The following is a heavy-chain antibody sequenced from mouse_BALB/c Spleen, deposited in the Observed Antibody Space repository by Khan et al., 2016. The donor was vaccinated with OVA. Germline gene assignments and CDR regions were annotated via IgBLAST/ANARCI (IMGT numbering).Heavy chain of an antibody. CDR2: IDPENGNT. D-gene: IGHD2-3*01. CDR3: ARDGYSPWFAY. V-gene: IGHV14-1*02. J-gene: IGHJ3*01. CDR1: GFNIKDYY. Sequence: VQLKQSGAELVRPGALVNLSCKASGFNIKDYYMHWVKQRPEQGLEWIGWIDPENGNTIYDPKFQGKASITSDTYSNTAFLGLSGLTSEDTAVYYCARDGYSPWFAYWDQETLVTVSA.